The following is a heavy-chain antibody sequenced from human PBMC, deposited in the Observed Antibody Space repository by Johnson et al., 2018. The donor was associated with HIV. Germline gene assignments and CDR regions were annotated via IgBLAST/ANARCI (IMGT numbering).Heavy chain of an antibody. V-gene: IGHV3-66*02. J-gene: IGHJ3*01. Sequence: MLLVVSGGGLVQPGGSLRLSCAASGFTFDDYGMSWVRQAPGKGLECVSIIYSDGNTYYADSVRGRFTISRDNAKNSLYLQMNSLRAEDTAVYYCARPSLWDSSDYLGGDGFDFWGQGTMVTVSS. D-gene: IGHD3-22*01. CDR2: IYSDGNT. CDR3: ARPSLWDSSDYLGGDGFDF. CDR1: GFTFDDYG.